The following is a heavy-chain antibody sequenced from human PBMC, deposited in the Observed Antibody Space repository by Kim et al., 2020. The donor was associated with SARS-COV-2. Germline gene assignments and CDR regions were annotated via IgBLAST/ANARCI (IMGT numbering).Heavy chain of an antibody. CDR2: IYHSGST. J-gene: IGHJ4*02. CDR3: ARDRHYDYVWGSYRYPTNLFDY. D-gene: IGHD3-16*02. CDR1: GGSISSSNW. Sequence: SETLSLTCAVSGGSISSSNWWSWVRQPPGKGLEWIGEIYHSGSTNYNPSLKSRVTISVDKSKNQFSLKLSSVTAADTAVYYCARDRHYDYVWGSYRYPTNLFDYWGQGTLVTVSS. V-gene: IGHV4-4*02.